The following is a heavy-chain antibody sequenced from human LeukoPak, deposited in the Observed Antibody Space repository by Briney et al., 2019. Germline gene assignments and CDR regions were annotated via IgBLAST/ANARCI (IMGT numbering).Heavy chain of an antibody. V-gene: IGHV4-34*01. Sequence: PSETLSLTCAVYGGSFSGYYWTWIRQPPGKGLEWIGEINHSGSTNYNPSLKSRVTISVDTSKNQFSLKLSSVTAADTAVYYCARRSYNSPFRYWGQGTLITVSS. CDR3: ARRSYNSPFRY. CDR2: INHSGST. D-gene: IGHD5-24*01. CDR1: GGSFSGYY. J-gene: IGHJ4*02.